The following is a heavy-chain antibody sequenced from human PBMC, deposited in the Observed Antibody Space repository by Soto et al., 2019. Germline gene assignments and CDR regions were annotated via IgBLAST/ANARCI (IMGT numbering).Heavy chain of an antibody. J-gene: IGHJ3*02. CDR1: GGTFSTSS. D-gene: IGHD4-17*01. CDR2: IIPIFGTS. CDR3: ARGHHYGGNSDAFDI. V-gene: IGHV1-69*13. Sequence: ASVKVSCKASGGTFSTSSINWVRQAPGQGLEWMGGIIPIFGTSDYAQKFQGRITITADESTRTVYMELRSLRSEDTAFYYCARGHHYGGNSDAFDIWGQGTMVTVSS.